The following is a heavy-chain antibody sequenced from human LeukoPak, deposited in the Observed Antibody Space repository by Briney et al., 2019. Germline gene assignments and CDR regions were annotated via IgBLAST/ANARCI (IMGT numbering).Heavy chain of an antibody. CDR1: GYTFTSYD. Sequence: ASVKVSCKASGYTFTSYDIIWVRQAPGQGPEWMGWMNPNSGNTGSAQNFQGRLTMTRNTSISTAYMELSSLRSEDTAVYYCAARGASSSSLRPLDYWGQGTLVTVSS. D-gene: IGHD6-6*01. V-gene: IGHV1-8*01. J-gene: IGHJ4*02. CDR2: MNPNSGNT. CDR3: AARGASSSSLRPLDY.